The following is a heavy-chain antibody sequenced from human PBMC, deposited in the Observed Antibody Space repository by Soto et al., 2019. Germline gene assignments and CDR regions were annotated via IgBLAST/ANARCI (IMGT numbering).Heavy chain of an antibody. CDR2: IIPIFGTA. CDR3: ARPLPYYDILTGPGDGMDV. CDR1: GGTFSSYA. J-gene: IGHJ6*02. Sequence: ASVKVSCKASGGTFSSYAISWVRQAPGQGLEWMGGIIPIFGTANYAQKFQGRVTITADESTSTAYMELSSLRSEDTAVYYCARPLPYYDILTGPGDGMDVWGQGTTVTVSS. V-gene: IGHV1-69*13. D-gene: IGHD3-9*01.